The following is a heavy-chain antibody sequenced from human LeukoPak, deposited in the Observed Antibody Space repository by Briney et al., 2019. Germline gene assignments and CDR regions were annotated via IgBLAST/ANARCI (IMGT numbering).Heavy chain of an antibody. D-gene: IGHD7-27*01. J-gene: IGHJ5*02. CDR2: IYNSGGT. CDR1: GGSFSGYF. V-gene: IGHV4-59*10. Sequence: TSETLSLTCVVYGGSFSGYFWSWIRQPAGKGLEWIAIIYNSGGTNYNPSLKSRVTISRDTSKNQFSLTLTSVTAADTAVYYCASDLTVPPYNWFDPWGQGTLVTVSS. CDR3: ASDLTVPPYNWFDP.